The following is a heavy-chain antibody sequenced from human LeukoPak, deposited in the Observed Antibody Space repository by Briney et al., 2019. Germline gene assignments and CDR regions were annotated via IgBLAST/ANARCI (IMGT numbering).Heavy chain of an antibody. V-gene: IGHV3-30*02. CDR1: GFTFSSYG. CDR3: ANPTTRAADY. D-gene: IGHD6-25*01. J-gene: IGHJ4*02. Sequence: GGSLRLSCAASGFTFSSYGMHWVRQAPGKGLEWVAFIRYDGSNKYYADSVKGRFTISRDNSKNTLYLQMNSLRVEDTAVYYCANPTTRAADYWGQGTLVTVSS. CDR2: IRYDGSNK.